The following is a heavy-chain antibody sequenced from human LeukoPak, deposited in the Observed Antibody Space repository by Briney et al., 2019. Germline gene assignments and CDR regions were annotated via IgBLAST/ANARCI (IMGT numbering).Heavy chain of an antibody. D-gene: IGHD3-22*01. V-gene: IGHV4-59*01. J-gene: IGHJ4*02. CDR2: IYYSGST. CDR3: ARGTVLNYYDSSGYHKSPGSVDY. Sequence: SETLSLTCTVSGGSISNYYWSWIRQPPGKGLEWIGYIYYSGSTNFNPSLKNRVTISVDTSKNQCSLKLSSVTAADTAVYYCARGTVLNYYDSSGYHKSPGSVDYWGQGTLVTVSS. CDR1: GGSISNYY.